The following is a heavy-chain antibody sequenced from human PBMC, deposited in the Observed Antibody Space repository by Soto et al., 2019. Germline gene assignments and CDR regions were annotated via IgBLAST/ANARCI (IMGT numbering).Heavy chain of an antibody. V-gene: IGHV3-23*01. CDR3: AKRRGAGGHFDC. CDR1: GSTFSSYA. D-gene: IGHD2-15*01. J-gene: IGHJ4*02. CDR2: VSIGGST. Sequence: HPGGSLRLSCRASGSTFSSYARGWVRQGPGKGLEWVAVVSIGGSTHYADSVRGRFTISRDNSKNTLSLQMNSLTAEDTAVYFCAKRRGAGGHFDCWGQGALVPVSS.